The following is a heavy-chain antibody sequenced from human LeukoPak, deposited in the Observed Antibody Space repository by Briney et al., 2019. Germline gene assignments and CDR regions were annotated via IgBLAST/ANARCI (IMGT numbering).Heavy chain of an antibody. D-gene: IGHD6-13*01. CDR1: GDSISNFY. Sequence: SETLSLTCTVSGDSISNFYWSWIRQPPGKGLERIGYNSYSGSTNYNPSLNSRVTISVDASKNQFSLKLSSVTAADTAVYYCARDRDGYSPFDYWGQGTLVTVSS. J-gene: IGHJ4*02. V-gene: IGHV4-59*01. CDR3: ARDRDGYSPFDY. CDR2: NSYSGST.